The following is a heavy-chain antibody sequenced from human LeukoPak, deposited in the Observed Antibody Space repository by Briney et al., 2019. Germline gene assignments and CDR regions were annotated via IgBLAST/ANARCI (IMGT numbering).Heavy chain of an antibody. Sequence: ASVKVSCKASGYTFTSYGISWVRQAPGQGLEWMGWISAYNGNTNYAQKLQGRVTMTTDTSTSTAYMGLRSLRSDDTAVYYCARDQHVWGSYRTFDYWGQGTLVTVSS. J-gene: IGHJ4*02. CDR3: ARDQHVWGSYRTFDY. V-gene: IGHV1-18*01. CDR2: ISAYNGNT. D-gene: IGHD3-16*02. CDR1: GYTFTSYG.